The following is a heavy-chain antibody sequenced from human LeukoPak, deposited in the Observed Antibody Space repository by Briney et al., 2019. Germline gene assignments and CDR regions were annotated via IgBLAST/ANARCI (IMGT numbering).Heavy chain of an antibody. Sequence: SETLSLTCTVSGYSISSGYFWGWIRQSPGRGLEWIGSIYHTGKTQYIPSLKSRVTISIDTSRNQFSLKLNSVTAADTAVYYCARVGGGPPIVVMAGFDYWGQGMLVTVSS. J-gene: IGHJ4*02. CDR2: IYHTGKT. D-gene: IGHD6-19*01. V-gene: IGHV4-38-2*02. CDR3: ARVGGGPPIVVMAGFDY. CDR1: GYSISSGYF.